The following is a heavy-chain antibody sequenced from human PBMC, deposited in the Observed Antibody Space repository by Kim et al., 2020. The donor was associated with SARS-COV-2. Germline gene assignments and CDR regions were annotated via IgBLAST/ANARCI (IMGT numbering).Heavy chain of an antibody. CDR3: ARCSGGSKYYYYYYYMDV. Sequence: KGRFTISRDNAKNSLYLQMNSLRAEDTAVYYCARCSGGSKYYYYYYYMDVWGKGTTVTVSS. V-gene: IGHV3-11*06. D-gene: IGHD2-15*01. J-gene: IGHJ6*03.